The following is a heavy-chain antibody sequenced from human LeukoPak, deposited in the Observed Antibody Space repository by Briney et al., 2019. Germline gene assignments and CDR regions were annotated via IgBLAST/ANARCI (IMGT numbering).Heavy chain of an antibody. CDR2: ISYDGSNK. D-gene: IGHD3-10*01. Sequence: GGSLRLSCAASGFTFSSYAMHWVRQAPGKGLEWVAVISYDGSNKYYADSVKGRFTISRDNSKNTLYLQMNSLRAEDTAVYYCARVAAGDYWGQGTLVTVSS. V-gene: IGHV3-30*04. J-gene: IGHJ4*02. CDR1: GFTFSSYA. CDR3: ARVAAGDY.